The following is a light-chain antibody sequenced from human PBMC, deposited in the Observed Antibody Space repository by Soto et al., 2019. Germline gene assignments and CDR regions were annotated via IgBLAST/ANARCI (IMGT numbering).Light chain of an antibody. CDR3: SSYAVSNNVV. Sequence: QSVLTQPPSASGSPGQSVTISCTGTSTDVGGYSHVSWYQQHPGKAPKVMIYEVSKRPSGVPDRFSGSKPGNTASLTVSGLQAEDEADYYCSSYAVSNNVVFGGGTKLTVL. J-gene: IGLJ2*01. V-gene: IGLV2-8*01. CDR1: STDVGGYSH. CDR2: EVS.